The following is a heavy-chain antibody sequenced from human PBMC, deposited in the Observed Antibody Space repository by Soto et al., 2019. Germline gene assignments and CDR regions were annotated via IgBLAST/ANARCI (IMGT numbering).Heavy chain of an antibody. Sequence: QVPLVESGGGVVQPGRSLRLSCAASGFTFSSYAMHWVRQAPGKGLEWVAVISYDGSNKYYADSVKGRFTISRDNSKNTLYLQMNSLRAEDTAVYYFARDRWWEGGYFDYWGQGTLVTFSA. CDR2: ISYDGSNK. V-gene: IGHV3-30-3*01. CDR1: GFTFSSYA. D-gene: IGHD2-15*01. CDR3: ARDRWWEGGYFDY. J-gene: IGHJ4*02.